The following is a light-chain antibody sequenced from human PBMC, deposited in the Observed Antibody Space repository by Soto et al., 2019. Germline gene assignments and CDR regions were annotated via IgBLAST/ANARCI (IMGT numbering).Light chain of an antibody. CDR2: TNN. J-gene: IGLJ3*02. CDR1: SSNIVSNT. V-gene: IGLV1-44*01. Sequence: QSVLTQPPSASGTPGQRVTISCSGSSSNIVSNTVNWYQQLPGTAPKLLIYTNNQRPSGVPVRFSGSKSGTSASLTISGLQSEDEADYYCAAWDDSPGRVFGGGTKLTVL. CDR3: AAWDDSPGRV.